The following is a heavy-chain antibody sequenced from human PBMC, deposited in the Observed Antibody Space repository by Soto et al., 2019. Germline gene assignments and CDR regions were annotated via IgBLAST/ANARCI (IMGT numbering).Heavy chain of an antibody. D-gene: IGHD5-18*01. CDR2: IYYTGST. CDR3: ARGAGFSYASTWFAM. CDR1: GASVSRCTYF. V-gene: IGHV4-61*03. Sequence: SQTLSLTCRGFGASVSRCTYFWSWIRQAPGKGLEWVGHIYYTGSTNYNPSLNNRVTISVDTSKNHFSLQLTSVTAADTAVYYCARGAGFSYASTWFAMWGQGTLVT. J-gene: IGHJ4*02.